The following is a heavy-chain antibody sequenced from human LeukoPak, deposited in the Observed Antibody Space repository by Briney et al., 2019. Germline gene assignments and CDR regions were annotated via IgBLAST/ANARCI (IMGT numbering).Heavy chain of an antibody. CDR1: GGSFSGYY. J-gene: IGHJ4*02. D-gene: IGHD3-10*01. CDR2: IYTSGST. Sequence: SETLSLTCAVYGGSFSGYYWSWIRQPAGKGLEWIGRIYTSGSTNYNPSLKSRVTMSVDTSKNQCSLKLSSVTAADTAVYYCARAASQYYYGSGSYFFDYWGQGTLVTVSS. CDR3: ARAASQYYYGSGSYFFDY. V-gene: IGHV4-59*10.